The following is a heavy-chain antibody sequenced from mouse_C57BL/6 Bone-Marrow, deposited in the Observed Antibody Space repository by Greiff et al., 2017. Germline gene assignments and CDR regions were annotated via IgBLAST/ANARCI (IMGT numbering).Heavy chain of an antibody. Sequence: VQLQQPGAELVKPGASVKLSCKASGYTFTSYWMHWVKQRPGRGLEWIGRIDPNSGGTKYNEKFKSKATLTVDKPSSPAYMQLSSLTSEDSAVYDCAREDLATAVASGDFEVWGTGTTVTVAS. V-gene: IGHV1-72*01. D-gene: IGHD1-1*01. CDR2: IDPNSGGT. CDR3: AREDLATAVASGDFEV. J-gene: IGHJ1*03. CDR1: GYTFTSYW.